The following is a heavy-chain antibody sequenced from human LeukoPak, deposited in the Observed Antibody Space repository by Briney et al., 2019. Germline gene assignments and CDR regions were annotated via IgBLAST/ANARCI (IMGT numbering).Heavy chain of an antibody. CDR1: GYTFTGYY. J-gene: IGHJ4*02. CDR3: ARWPKAKEDSSELRFDY. Sequence: GASVKVSCKASGYTFTGYYMHWVRQAPGQGHEWMGWINPNSGGTNYAQKFQGRVTMTRDTSISTAYMELSRLRSDDTAVYYCARWPKAKEDSSELRFDYWGQGTLVTVSS. D-gene: IGHD6-19*01. V-gene: IGHV1-2*02. CDR2: INPNSGGT.